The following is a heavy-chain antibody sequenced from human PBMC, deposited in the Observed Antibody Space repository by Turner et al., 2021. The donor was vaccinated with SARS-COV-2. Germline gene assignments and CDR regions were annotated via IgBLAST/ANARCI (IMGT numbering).Heavy chain of an antibody. Sequence: QVQLVQSGAEVKKPGSSVKVSCKASGGTFSSYAISWVRQAPGQGLEWMGGIIPILGIANYAQKFQGRVTLTVDKSTHTAYMELKSLTFADTAIYYCARESLVGSSPHVWGQGTLVTVS. CDR1: GGTFSSYA. CDR2: IIPILGIA. J-gene: IGHJ4*02. V-gene: IGHV1-69*10. CDR3: ARESLVGSSPHV. D-gene: IGHD2-2*01.